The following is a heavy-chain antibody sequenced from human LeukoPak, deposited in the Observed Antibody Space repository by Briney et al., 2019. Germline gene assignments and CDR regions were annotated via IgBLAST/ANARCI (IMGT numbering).Heavy chain of an antibody. J-gene: IGHJ6*03. Sequence: PSETLSLTCAVYGGSISSYYWSWIRQPPGKGLEWIGYIYYSGSTNYNPSLKSRVTISVDTSKNQFSLKLSSVTAADTAVYYCAREVEDYYYYYMDVWGKGTTVTVSS. CDR2: IYYSGST. CDR3: AREVEDYYYYYMDV. CDR1: GGSISSYY. V-gene: IGHV4-59*01.